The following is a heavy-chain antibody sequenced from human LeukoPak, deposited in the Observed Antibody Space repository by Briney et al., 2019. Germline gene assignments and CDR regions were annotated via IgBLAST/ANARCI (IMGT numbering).Heavy chain of an antibody. V-gene: IGHV3-21*05. D-gene: IGHD6-19*01. Sequence: GGSLRLSCAASGFTFSTYGMNWVRQAPGKGLEWVSYISSSSSYTNYADSVKGRFTISRDNAKNSLYLQMNSLRADDTAVYYCARAVSGSPGYWGQGTLVTVSS. J-gene: IGHJ4*02. CDR3: ARAVSGSPGY. CDR2: ISSSSSYT. CDR1: GFTFSTYG.